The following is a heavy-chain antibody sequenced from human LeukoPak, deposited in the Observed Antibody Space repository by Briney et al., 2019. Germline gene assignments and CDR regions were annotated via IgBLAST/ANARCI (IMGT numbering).Heavy chain of an antibody. CDR2: ISGSGGST. Sequence: GGSLRLSCAASGFTFSSYAMSWVRQAPGKGLEWVSVISGSGGSTHYADSVKGRFTISRDNSKNTLYLQMNSLRAEDTAVYYCAKDPTSYGAVGYDYWGQGTLVTVSS. J-gene: IGHJ4*02. D-gene: IGHD4-17*01. V-gene: IGHV3-23*01. CDR1: GFTFSSYA. CDR3: AKDPTSYGAVGYDY.